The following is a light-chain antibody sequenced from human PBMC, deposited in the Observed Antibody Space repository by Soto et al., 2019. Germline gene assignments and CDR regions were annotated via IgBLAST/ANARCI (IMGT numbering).Light chain of an antibody. J-gene: IGLJ3*02. CDR3: SSYTSSGTFGV. CDR2: DVS. V-gene: IGLV2-14*01. CDR1: SSDVGGHNY. Sequence: QSALTQPASVSGSPGQSITISCTGTSSDVGGHNYVSWYQQHPGKAPKLMIYDVSNRPSGVSNRFSGSKSGNTASLTISGLQAEDEADYYCSSYTSSGTFGVFGGGTKLTVL.